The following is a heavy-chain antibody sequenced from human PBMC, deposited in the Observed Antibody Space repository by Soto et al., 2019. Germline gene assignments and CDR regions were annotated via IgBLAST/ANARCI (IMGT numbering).Heavy chain of an antibody. V-gene: IGHV4-31*03. Sequence: SETLSLTCTVSGGSISSGGYYWSWIRQHPGKGLEWIGYIYYSGSTYYNPSLKSRVTISVDTSKNQFSLKLSSVTAADTAVYYCARGHYDSSGYYHLGYFQHWGQGTLVTVSS. CDR3: ARGHYDSSGYYHLGYFQH. D-gene: IGHD3-22*01. J-gene: IGHJ1*01. CDR1: GGSISSGGYY. CDR2: IYYSGST.